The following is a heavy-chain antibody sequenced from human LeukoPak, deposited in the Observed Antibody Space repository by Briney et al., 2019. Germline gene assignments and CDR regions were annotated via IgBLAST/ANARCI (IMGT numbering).Heavy chain of an antibody. V-gene: IGHV3-48*01. D-gene: IGHD3-16*02. CDR2: ISSSGSTI. J-gene: IGHJ4*02. CDR1: GFTFSSYG. CDR3: AIFYDYVWGSYRDDY. Sequence: PGGSLRLSCAASGFTFSSYGMSWVRQAPGKGPEWVSYISSSGSTIYYADSVKGRFTISRDNAKNSLYLQMNSLRAEDTAVYYCAIFYDYVWGSYRDDYWGQGTLVTVSS.